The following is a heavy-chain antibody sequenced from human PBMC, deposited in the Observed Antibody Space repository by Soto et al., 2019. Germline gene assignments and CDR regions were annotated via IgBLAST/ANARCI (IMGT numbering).Heavy chain of an antibody. CDR3: ARDYGRYWSGGSCYPGAFDI. J-gene: IGHJ3*02. CDR2: IYYSGST. Sequence: QVQLQESGPGLVKPSETLSLTCTVSGGSISSYYWSWIRQPPGKGLEWIGYIYYSGSTNYNPSLKSRVPISVDTSKNQFSLKLSSVTAADTAVYYCARDYGRYWSGGSCYPGAFDIWGQGTMVTVSS. D-gene: IGHD2-15*01. CDR1: GGSISSYY. V-gene: IGHV4-59*01.